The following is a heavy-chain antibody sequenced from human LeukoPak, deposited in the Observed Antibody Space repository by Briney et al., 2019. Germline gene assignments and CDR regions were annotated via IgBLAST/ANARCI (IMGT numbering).Heavy chain of an antibody. Sequence: SETLSPTCTVSGGSISSYYWSWIRQPPGKGLEWIGYIYYSGSTNYNPSLKSRVTISVDTSKNQFSLKLSSVTAADTAVYYCARNVVAATRSWFDPWGQGTLVTVSS. V-gene: IGHV4-59*01. CDR2: IYYSGST. CDR1: GGSISSYY. D-gene: IGHD2-15*01. CDR3: ARNVVAATRSWFDP. J-gene: IGHJ5*02.